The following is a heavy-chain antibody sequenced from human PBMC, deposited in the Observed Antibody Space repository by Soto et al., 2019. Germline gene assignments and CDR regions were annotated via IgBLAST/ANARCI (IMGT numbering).Heavy chain of an antibody. J-gene: IGHJ4*02. V-gene: IGHV3-30*03. CDR2: ISYDGSNK. Sequence: GSLRLSCAASGFTFSSYGMHWVRQAPGKGLEWVAVISYDGSNKYYADSVKGRFTISRDNSKNTLYLQMNSLRAEDTAVYYCAGDGGSSSFDYWGQGTLVTV. CDR1: GFTFSSYG. D-gene: IGHD6-6*01. CDR3: AGDGGSSSFDY.